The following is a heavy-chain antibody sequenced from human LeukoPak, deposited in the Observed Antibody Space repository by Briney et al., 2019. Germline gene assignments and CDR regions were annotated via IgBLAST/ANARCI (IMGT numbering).Heavy chain of an antibody. CDR2: IYDSGST. J-gene: IGHJ5*02. Sequence: PSGTLSLTCAVSGGSIRRSHWWSWIRQPPGKGLEWIGSIYDSGSTYYNPSLKSRVTISVDTSKNQFSPKLNSVTAADTAVYYCARHYGPWGQGTLVTVSS. D-gene: IGHD3-10*01. CDR3: ARHYGP. CDR1: GGSIRRSHW. V-gene: IGHV4-39*01.